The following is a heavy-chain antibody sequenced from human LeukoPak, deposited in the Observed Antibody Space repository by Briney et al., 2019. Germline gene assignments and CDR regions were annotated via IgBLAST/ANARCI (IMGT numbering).Heavy chain of an antibody. CDR2: ISSSSSTI. CDR3: ARLNGYSNYYYCYMDV. Sequence: GGSLRLSCAASGFTFSDYYMSWIRQAPGKGLEWVSYISSSSSTIYYADSVKGRFTIPRDNAKNSLYLQMNSLRAEDTALYYCARLNGYSNYYYCYMDVWGKGTTVTVSS. V-gene: IGHV3-11*01. D-gene: IGHD4-11*01. J-gene: IGHJ6*03. CDR1: GFTFSDYY.